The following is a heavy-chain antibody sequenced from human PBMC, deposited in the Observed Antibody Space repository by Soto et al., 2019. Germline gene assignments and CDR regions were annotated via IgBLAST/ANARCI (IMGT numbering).Heavy chain of an antibody. CDR3: AIVVRFAAASVPDS. V-gene: IGHV3-66*01. J-gene: IGHJ4*02. CDR1: GFTVTTNY. Sequence: PGGSLRLSCAASGFTVTTNYMTWVRQAPGQGLEWVSIMYSGGTTYYADSVKGRFTISRDNSRNTLYLQMNSLRGEDTAVYYCAIVVRFAAASVPDSWGPGALVTVSS. D-gene: IGHD3-16*01. CDR2: MYSGGTT.